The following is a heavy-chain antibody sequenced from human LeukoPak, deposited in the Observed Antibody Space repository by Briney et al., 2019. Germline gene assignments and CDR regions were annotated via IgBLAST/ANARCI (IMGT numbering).Heavy chain of an antibody. D-gene: IGHD6-13*01. Sequence: PGRSLRLSCTASGFMFNNFGMHWVRQAPGKGLEWVAVIWYDGSTKYYADSVKGRFTISRDNSKNTLYLEMISLKADDTAVYFCARARPLAAAGLDYWGQGTLVTVSS. CDR2: IWYDGSTK. V-gene: IGHV3-33*08. J-gene: IGHJ4*02. CDR3: ARARPLAAAGLDY. CDR1: GFMFNNFG.